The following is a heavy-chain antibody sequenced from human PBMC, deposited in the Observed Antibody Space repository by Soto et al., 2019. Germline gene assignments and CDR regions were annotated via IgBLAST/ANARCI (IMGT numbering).Heavy chain of an antibody. Sequence: GGSLRLSCAASGFTFSSYGMHWVRQAPGKGLEWVAVISYDGSNKYYADSVKGRFTISRDNSKNTLYLQMNSLRAEDTAVYYCAKDSYYFDYWGQGTLVTVS. CDR3: AKDSYYFDY. CDR1: GFTFSSYG. J-gene: IGHJ4*02. V-gene: IGHV3-30*18. CDR2: ISYDGSNK.